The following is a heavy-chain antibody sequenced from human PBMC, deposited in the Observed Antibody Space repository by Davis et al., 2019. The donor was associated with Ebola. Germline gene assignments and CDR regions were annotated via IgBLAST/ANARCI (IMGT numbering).Heavy chain of an antibody. CDR3: ARSLDGYNDFDY. J-gene: IGHJ4*02. CDR1: GFTFSDYY. Sequence: GESLKISCAASGFTFSDYYMSWIRQAPGKGLEWVSYISSSSSYTNYADSVKGRFTISRDNAKNSLYLQMNSLRAEDTAVYYCARSLDGYNDFDYWGQGTLVTVSS. CDR2: ISSSSSYT. D-gene: IGHD5-24*01. V-gene: IGHV3-11*06.